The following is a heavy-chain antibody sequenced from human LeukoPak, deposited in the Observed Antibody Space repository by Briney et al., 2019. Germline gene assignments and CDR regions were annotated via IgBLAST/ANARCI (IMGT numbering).Heavy chain of an antibody. CDR2: IYYSGST. D-gene: IGHD3-22*01. V-gene: IGHV4-39*07. CDR1: GGSISSSSYY. J-gene: IGHJ4*02. CDR3: RGYYYDSSGYSFDY. Sequence: SETLSLTCTVSGGSISSSSYYWGWIRQPPGKGLEWIGSIYYSGSTYYNPSLKSRVTISVDTSKNQFSLELSSVTAADTAVYYCRGYYYDSSGYSFDYWGQGTLVTVSS.